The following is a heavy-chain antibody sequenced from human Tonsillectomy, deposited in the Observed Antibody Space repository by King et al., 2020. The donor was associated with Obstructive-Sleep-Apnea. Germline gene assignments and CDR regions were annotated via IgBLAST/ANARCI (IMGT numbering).Heavy chain of an antibody. J-gene: IGHJ4*02. Sequence: SVKGRFTISRDNPKNSLYREMNSLRAEDTAVYYCAKDENSGWYSDYWGQGTLVTVSS. CDR3: AKDENSGWYSDY. D-gene: IGHD6-19*01. V-gene: IGHV3-48*03.